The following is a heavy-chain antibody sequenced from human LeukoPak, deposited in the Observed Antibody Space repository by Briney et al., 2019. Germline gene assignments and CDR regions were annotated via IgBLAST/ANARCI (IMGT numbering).Heavy chain of an antibody. CDR3: ARDRGAYCGGDCYLGFDY. CDR1: GFTVSSNY. V-gene: IGHV3-21*01. J-gene: IGHJ4*01. D-gene: IGHD2-21*02. Sequence: GGSLRLSCAASGFTVSSNYMNWVRQAPGKGREWVSSIAGSSGYISYADSVKGRFTISRDNAKKSLYLQMTSLTAEDTAVYYCARDRGAYCGGDCYLGFDYWGRGTLVTVSS. CDR2: IAGSSGYI.